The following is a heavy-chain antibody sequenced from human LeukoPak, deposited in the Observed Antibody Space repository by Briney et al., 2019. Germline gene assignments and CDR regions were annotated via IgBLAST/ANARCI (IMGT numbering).Heavy chain of an antibody. D-gene: IGHD1-1*01. Sequence: SETLSLTCTISRGSISTYYWSWIRQAPGKGLEWIGYISTSESTNYNPSLKSRITISVDTSKNQFSLNLSSVTAADTAVYYCARRRTTGTTGYFDYWGQGTLVTVSS. CDR2: ISTSEST. V-gene: IGHV4-4*09. J-gene: IGHJ4*02. CDR1: RGSISTYY. CDR3: ARRRTTGTTGYFDY.